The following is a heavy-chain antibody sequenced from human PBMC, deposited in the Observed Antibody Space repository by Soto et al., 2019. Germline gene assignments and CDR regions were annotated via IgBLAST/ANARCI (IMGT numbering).Heavy chain of an antibody. CDR3: ARDGDGRMTSNPYYYNGKDV. D-gene: IGHD2-21*02. Sequence: SETLSLTCAVSGYSISSGYYWGWIRQPPGKGLEWIGSIYHSGSTYYNPSLKSRVSISLDTSNYQFSLKLSSVTAADTAVYYCARDGDGRMTSNPYYYNGKDVWGPGTTVTVSS. CDR2: IYHSGST. V-gene: IGHV4-38-2*02. J-gene: IGHJ6*02. CDR1: GYSISSGYY.